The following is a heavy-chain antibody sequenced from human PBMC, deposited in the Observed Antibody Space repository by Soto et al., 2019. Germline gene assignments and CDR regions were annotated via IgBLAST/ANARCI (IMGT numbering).Heavy chain of an antibody. V-gene: IGHV3-30-3*01. CDR3: ARDEGAYYDFWSGQTSHAFDI. J-gene: IGHJ3*02. Sequence: QVQLVESGGGVVQPGRSLRLSCAASGFTFSSYAMHWVRQAPGKGLEWVAVISCDGSNKYYADSVKGRFTISRDNSKNTLYLQMNSLRAEDTAVYYGARDEGAYYDFWSGQTSHAFDIWGQGTMVTVSS. CDR1: GFTFSSYA. D-gene: IGHD3-3*01. CDR2: ISCDGSNK.